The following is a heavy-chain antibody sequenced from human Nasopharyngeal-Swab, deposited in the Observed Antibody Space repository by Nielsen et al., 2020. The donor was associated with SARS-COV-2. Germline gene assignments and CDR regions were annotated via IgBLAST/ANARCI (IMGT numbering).Heavy chain of an antibody. V-gene: IGHV1-69*13. CDR1: GGTFSSYA. D-gene: IGHD4-11*01. CDR2: IIPIFGTA. CDR3: ARGLTTVTTYYYYGMDV. Sequence: SGKVSCKASGGTFSSYAISWVRQAPGQGLEWMGGIIPIFGTANYAQKFQGRVTITADESTSTAYMELSSLRSEDTAVYYCARGLTTVTTYYYYGMDVWGQGTTVTVSS. J-gene: IGHJ6*02.